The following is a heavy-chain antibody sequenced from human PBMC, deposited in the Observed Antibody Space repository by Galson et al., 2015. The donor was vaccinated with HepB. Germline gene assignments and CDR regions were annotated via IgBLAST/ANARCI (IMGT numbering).Heavy chain of an antibody. CDR3: ARAVTMDTAMEK. V-gene: IGHV3-7*01. J-gene: IGHJ4*02. CDR2: IKQDGSVK. CDR1: GFTFSRYW. D-gene: IGHD5-18*01. Sequence: SLRLSCAASGFTFSRYWMTWVRQAPGKGLEWVANIKQDGSVKYYVDSVKGRFTTSRDNAKNSLYLRLNSVRADDTAMYYCARAVTMDTAMEKWGQGTLVTVAS.